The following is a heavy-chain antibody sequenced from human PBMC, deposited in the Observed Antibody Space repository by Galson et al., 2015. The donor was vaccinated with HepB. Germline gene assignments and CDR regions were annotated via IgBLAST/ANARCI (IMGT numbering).Heavy chain of an antibody. CDR1: GYTFTSYY. V-gene: IGHV1-46*03. J-gene: IGHJ6*02. CDR3: ARDRIAAAGTSEVNGMDV. CDR2: INPSGGST. D-gene: IGHD6-13*01. Sequence: SVKVSCKASGYTFTSYYMHWVRQAPGQGLEWMGIINPSGGSTSYAQKFQGRVTMTRDTSTSTVYMELSSLRSEDTAVYYCARDRIAAAGTSEVNGMDVWGQGTTVTVSS.